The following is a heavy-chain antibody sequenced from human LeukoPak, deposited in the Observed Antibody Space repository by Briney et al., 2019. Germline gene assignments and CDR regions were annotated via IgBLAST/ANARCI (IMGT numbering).Heavy chain of an antibody. V-gene: IGHV1-18*01. CDR3: AREYGRNIAEAVTGACDI. D-gene: IGHD6-19*01. J-gene: IGHJ3*02. CDR2: ISAYNGNT. Sequence: ASVKVSCKASGYTFTRYGIRWVRQAPGQGLEWMGWISAYNGNTNHAHKLQGRVTMTTDTYTSTAYIDLCSLRSEGRAVHYCAREYGRNIAEAVTGACDIWGQGTMVTVSS. CDR1: GYTFTRYG.